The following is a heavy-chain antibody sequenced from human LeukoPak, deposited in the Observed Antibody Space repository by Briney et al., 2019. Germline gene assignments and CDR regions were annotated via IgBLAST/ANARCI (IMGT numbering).Heavy chain of an antibody. CDR2: INHSGST. V-gene: IGHV4-39*07. J-gene: IGHJ6*02. D-gene: IGHD1-26*01. CDR3: ASALGSHLYYYYGMDV. Sequence: SETLSLTCTVSGDSINSRSYYWSWIRQPPGKGLEWIGEINHSGSTNYNPSLKSRVTISVDTSKNQFSLNLSSVTAADTAVYYCASALGSHLYYYYGMDVWGQGTTVTVSS. CDR1: GDSINSRSYY.